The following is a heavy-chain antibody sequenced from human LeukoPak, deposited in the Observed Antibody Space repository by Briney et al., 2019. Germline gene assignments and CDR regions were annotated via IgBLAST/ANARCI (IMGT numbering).Heavy chain of an antibody. CDR1: GYSFTSYW. D-gene: IGHD3-16*01. V-gene: IGHV5-51*01. J-gene: IGHJ4*02. Sequence: GEPLKISCKGSGYSFTSYWIGWVRQMPGKGLEWMGIIYPGDSDTRYSPSFQGQVTISADKSISTAYLQWSSLKASDTAMYYCARRAMITFGGVSFDYWGQGTLVTVSS. CDR2: IYPGDSDT. CDR3: ARRAMITFGGVSFDY.